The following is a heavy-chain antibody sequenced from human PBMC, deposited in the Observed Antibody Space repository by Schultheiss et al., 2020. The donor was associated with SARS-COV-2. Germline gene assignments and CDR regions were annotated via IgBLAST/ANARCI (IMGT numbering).Heavy chain of an antibody. D-gene: IGHD2-21*02. CDR2: IIPILGIA. CDR1: GYTFTGYY. Sequence: KISCKASGYTFTGYYMHWVRQAPGQGLKWMGRIIPILGIANYAQKFQGRVTMTEDTSTDTAYMELSSLRSEDTAVYYCARDLGRIVVVTAPFDYWGQGTLVTVSS. J-gene: IGHJ4*02. CDR3: ARDLGRIVVVTAPFDY. V-gene: IGHV1-69*04.